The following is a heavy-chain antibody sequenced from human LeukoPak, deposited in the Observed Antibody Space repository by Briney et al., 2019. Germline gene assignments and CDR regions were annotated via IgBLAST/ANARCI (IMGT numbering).Heavy chain of an antibody. J-gene: IGHJ4*02. CDR3: ARDPVLDDYGGNSPY. CDR1: GFTFSSYW. CDR2: INIDGSST. Sequence: GGSLRLSCAASGFTFSSYWMHWVRQAPGKGLVRVSRINIDGSSTTYADSVKGRFTISRNNAKDTLYLQMNSLRAEDTAVYYCARDPVLDDYGGNSPYWGQGTLATVSS. D-gene: IGHD4-23*01. V-gene: IGHV3-74*01.